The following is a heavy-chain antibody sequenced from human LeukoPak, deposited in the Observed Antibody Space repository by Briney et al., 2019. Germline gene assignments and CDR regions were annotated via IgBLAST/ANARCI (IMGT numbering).Heavy chain of an antibody. Sequence: PSETLSLTCTVSCGSISSSNYYWGWIRQPPGKGLEWIASIHYSGNTYYNPSLKSRVTISVDTSKNQFSLKLSSVTAADTAVYYCARRGSGLNWFDPWGQGTLVTVSS. J-gene: IGHJ5*02. CDR2: IHYSGNT. CDR3: ARRGSGLNWFDP. V-gene: IGHV4-39*07. D-gene: IGHD6-19*01. CDR1: CGSISSSNYY.